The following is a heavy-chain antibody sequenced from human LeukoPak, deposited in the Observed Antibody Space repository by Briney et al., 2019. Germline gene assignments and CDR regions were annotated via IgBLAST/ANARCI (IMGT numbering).Heavy chain of an antibody. CDR3: ARGTWSYGDYVPHPWYFDL. CDR1: GFTFDDYG. J-gene: IGHJ2*01. CDR2: INGNGGST. V-gene: IGHV3-20*04. D-gene: IGHD4-17*01. Sequence: GGSLRLSCAASGFTFDDYGMTWVRQAPGKGLEWVSGINGNGGSTGYADSVKGRFTISRDNSKNSLYLQMNSLRAEDTALYYCARGTWSYGDYVPHPWYFDLWGRGTLVTVSS.